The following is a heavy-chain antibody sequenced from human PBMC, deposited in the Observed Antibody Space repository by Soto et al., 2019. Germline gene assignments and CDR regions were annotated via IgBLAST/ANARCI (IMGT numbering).Heavy chain of an antibody. J-gene: IGHJ4*02. CDR3: ARGQCSTSCYVVDY. D-gene: IGHD2-2*01. CDR2: IWYDGTHK. CDR1: GFTFSNYG. V-gene: IGHV3-33*01. Sequence: QVQLVESGGGVVQPGRSLRLSCAASGFTFSNYGMHWVRQAPGKGLEWVAVIWYDGTHKYYADPVKGRFTISRDNSKYTLYLKMNSLRAEDTAVYYCARGQCSTSCYVVDYWGQGTLVTVSS.